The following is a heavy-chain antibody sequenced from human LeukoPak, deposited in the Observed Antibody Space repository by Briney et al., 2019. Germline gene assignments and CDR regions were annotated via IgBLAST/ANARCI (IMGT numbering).Heavy chain of an antibody. CDR3: ARDKADYDILTGYSYYFDY. Sequence: SETLSLTCAVYGGSFSGYYWSWIRQPPGKGLEWIGEINHRGSTNYNPSLKSRVTISVDTSKNQFSLKLSSVTAADTAVYYCARDKADYDILTGYSYYFDYWGQGTLVTVSS. J-gene: IGHJ4*02. D-gene: IGHD3-9*01. CDR2: INHRGST. V-gene: IGHV4-34*01. CDR1: GGSFSGYY.